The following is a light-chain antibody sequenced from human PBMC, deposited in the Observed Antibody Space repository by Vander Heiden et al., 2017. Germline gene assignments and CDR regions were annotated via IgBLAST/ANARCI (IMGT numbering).Light chain of an antibody. Sequence: SYYLTQPPSVSVSPGQTASITCSGEKLGDKYAGWEQQKPGQSPVLVIYQDSKRPSGIPERFSGSNSGNTATLTISGTQAMEEADNYCQAWDSSTAVVFGGGTKLTVL. J-gene: IGLJ2*01. CDR3: QAWDSSTAVV. CDR1: KLGDKY. V-gene: IGLV3-1*01. CDR2: QDS.